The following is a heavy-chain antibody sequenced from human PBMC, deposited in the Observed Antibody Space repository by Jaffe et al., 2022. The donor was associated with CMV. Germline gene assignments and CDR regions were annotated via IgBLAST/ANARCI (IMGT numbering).Heavy chain of an antibody. CDR1: GFRLSSYA. J-gene: IGHJ4*02. D-gene: IGHD2-15*01. Sequence: EVQLLESGGASVQPGGSLRVSCVASGFRLSSYAMSWVRQGPGKGLEWVSSISSSGDDTYYAASVKGRFTISRDNSKNTLYLQMNSLRAEDTAVYYCAKKTWRTGDGGYWGQGTLATVSS. CDR2: ISSSGDDT. V-gene: IGHV3-23*01. CDR3: AKKTWRTGDGGY.